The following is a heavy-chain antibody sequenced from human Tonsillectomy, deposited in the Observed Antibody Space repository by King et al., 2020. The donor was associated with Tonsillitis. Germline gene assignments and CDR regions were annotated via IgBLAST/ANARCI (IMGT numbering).Heavy chain of an antibody. CDR1: GFTFDDYA. CDR2: ITWNSGNM. V-gene: IGHV3-9*01. Sequence: QLVQSGGGLVQPGWPLRLSCAASGFTFDDYAMHWVRQAPGKALEWVSGITWNSGNMGYADSVKGRFTISRDNAKNSLFLQMNSLRAEDTALYYCAKANGGWNYYYFDYWGQGILVTVS. CDR3: AKANGGWNYYYFDY. J-gene: IGHJ4*02. D-gene: IGHD1-7*01.